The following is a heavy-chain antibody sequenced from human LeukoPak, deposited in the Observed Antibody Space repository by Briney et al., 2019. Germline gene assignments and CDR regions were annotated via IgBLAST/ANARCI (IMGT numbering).Heavy chain of an antibody. J-gene: IGHJ1*01. Sequence: GGSLRLSCVVSGFTFNRCWMNWVRQAPGKGLEWVAHINPDGRDTYYVDSVKGRFTISRDNAQNSMYLQMNCLRVEDTAVYYCTSWGDTTAEYFQRWGQGTLVTVSS. CDR3: TSWGDTTAEYFQR. V-gene: IGHV3-7*01. D-gene: IGHD2-21*02. CDR2: INPDGRDT. CDR1: GFTFNRCW.